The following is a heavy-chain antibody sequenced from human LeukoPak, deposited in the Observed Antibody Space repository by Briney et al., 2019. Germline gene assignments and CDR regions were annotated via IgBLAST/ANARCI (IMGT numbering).Heavy chain of an antibody. J-gene: IGHJ6*02. CDR1: GFTFSSYS. CDR3: ARVGGGDSVWVYYYYGMDV. V-gene: IGHV3-48*02. Sequence: GGSLRLSCAASGFTFSSYSMNWVRQAPGKGLEWVSYISSSSSTIYYADSVKGRFTISRDNAKNSLYLQMNSLRDEDTAVYYCARVGGGDSVWVYYYYGMDVSGQGTTVTVSS. D-gene: IGHD4-17*01. CDR2: ISSSSSTI.